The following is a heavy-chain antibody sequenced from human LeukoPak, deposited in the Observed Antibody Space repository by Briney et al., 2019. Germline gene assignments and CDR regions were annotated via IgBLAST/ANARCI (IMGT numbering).Heavy chain of an antibody. CDR2: ISSSGTTI. D-gene: IGHD3-9*01. CDR1: GFTFSTSG. J-gene: IGHJ4*02. CDR3: ARHALSDILTGYSDY. Sequence: GGSLRLSCAASGFTFSTSGMNWVRQAPGKGLEWVSYISSSGTTISYAQSVKGRFTISRDNAKNSLYLQMNSLRADDTAVYFCARHALSDILTGYSDYWGQGTLVTVSS. V-gene: IGHV3-48*04.